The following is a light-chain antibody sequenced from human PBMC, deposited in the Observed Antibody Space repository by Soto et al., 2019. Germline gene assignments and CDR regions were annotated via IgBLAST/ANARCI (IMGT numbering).Light chain of an antibody. CDR2: LNSDGSH. CDR3: QTWAPGIRV. CDR1: SGHSSYA. Sequence: QPVLTQSPSASASLGASVKLTCTLSSGHSSYAIAWLQQQPEKGPRYLMKLNSDGSHTKGDGIPDRFSGSSSGAERYLTISSLQSEDEADYYCQTWAPGIRVFGGGTKLTVL. V-gene: IGLV4-69*01. J-gene: IGLJ3*02.